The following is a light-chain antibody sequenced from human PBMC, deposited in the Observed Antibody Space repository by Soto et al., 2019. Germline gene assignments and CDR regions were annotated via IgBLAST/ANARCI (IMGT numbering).Light chain of an antibody. V-gene: IGLV4-69*01. CDR1: SGHSNYA. CDR3: QTWVTGIRV. Sequence: QLVLTQSPSASASLGASVKLTCTLSSGHSNYAIAWHQQQPEKGPRYLMKVNSDGSHRKGDGIPDRFSGSSSGAQRYLTISSLQSEDEADYYCQTWVTGIRVFGTRTKVTVL. CDR2: VNSDGSH. J-gene: IGLJ1*01.